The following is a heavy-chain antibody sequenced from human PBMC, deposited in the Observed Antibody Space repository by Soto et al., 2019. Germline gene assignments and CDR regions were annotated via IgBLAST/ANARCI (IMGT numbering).Heavy chain of an antibody. D-gene: IGHD6-19*01. CDR1: GFTFDDYG. J-gene: IGHJ5*02. CDR3: ARVTVAGTLAPYNWFDP. V-gene: IGHV3-20*01. Sequence: GGSLRLSCAASGFTFDDYGMSWVRQAPGKGLEWVSGINWNGGSTGYADSVKGRFTISRDNAKNSLYLQMNSLRAEDTALYHCARVTVAGTLAPYNWFDPWGQGTLVTVSS. CDR2: INWNGGST.